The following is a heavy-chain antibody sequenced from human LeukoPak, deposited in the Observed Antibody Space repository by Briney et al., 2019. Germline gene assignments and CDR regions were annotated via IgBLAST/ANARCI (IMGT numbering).Heavy chain of an antibody. V-gene: IGHV4-61*10. J-gene: IGHJ5*02. CDR1: GGSISSGSYY. CDR3: ARGGSTVVTYTWFDP. Sequence: PSQTLSLTCTVSGGSISSGSYYWSWIRQPAGQGLEWIGYLYYSGTTNYNPSLKSRVTISVDTSKNQLSLKLSTVTAADTAVYYCARGGSTVVTYTWFDPWGQGTLVTVSS. D-gene: IGHD4-23*01. CDR2: LYYSGTT.